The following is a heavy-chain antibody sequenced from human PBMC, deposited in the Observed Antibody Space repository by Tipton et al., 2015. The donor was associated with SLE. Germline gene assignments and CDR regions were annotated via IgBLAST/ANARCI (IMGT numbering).Heavy chain of an antibody. CDR3: ASLRTEYYYGSRADY. CDR2: INHSGST. CDR1: GGSFSGYY. J-gene: IGHJ4*02. Sequence: GLVKPSETLSLTCAVYGGSFSGYYWSWIRQPPGKGLEWIGEINHSGSTNYNPSLKSRVTISVDTTKNQFSLKLSSVTAADSAVYYCASLRTEYYYGSRADYWGQGTLVTVSS. D-gene: IGHD3-10*01. V-gene: IGHV4-34*01.